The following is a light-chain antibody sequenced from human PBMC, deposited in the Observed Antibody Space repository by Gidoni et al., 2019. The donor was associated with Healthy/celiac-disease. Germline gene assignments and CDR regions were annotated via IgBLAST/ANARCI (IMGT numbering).Light chain of an antibody. CDR2: AAS. CDR3: QQSYSTWWT. V-gene: IGKV1-39*01. J-gene: IGKJ1*01. CDR1: QSISSY. Sequence: DIQMTQSPSSLSASVGDRVTITCRASQSISSYLNWYQQKPGKAPKLLIYAASSLQSGVPSRFSGSGPGTDFTLTISSLQPEDFATYYCQQSYSTWWTFXQXTKVEIK.